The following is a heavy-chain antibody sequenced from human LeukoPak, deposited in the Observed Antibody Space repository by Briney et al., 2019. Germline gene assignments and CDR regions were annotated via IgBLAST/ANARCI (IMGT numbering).Heavy chain of an antibody. CDR1: GGSFSGYY. Sequence: PSETLSLTCAVYGGSFSGYYWSWIRQPPGKGLEWIGEINHSGSTNYNPSLKSRVTISVDTSKNQFSLKLSSVTAADTAVYYCARGIWGSSSSSFFDYWGLGTLVTVSS. CDR3: ARGIWGSSSSSFFDY. D-gene: IGHD6-13*01. V-gene: IGHV4-34*01. CDR2: INHSGST. J-gene: IGHJ4*02.